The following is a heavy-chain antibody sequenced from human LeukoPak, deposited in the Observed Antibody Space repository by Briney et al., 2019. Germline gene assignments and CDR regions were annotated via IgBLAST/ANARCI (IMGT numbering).Heavy chain of an antibody. CDR2: MYYSGST. CDR1: GGSISSGDYY. Sequence: SETLSLTCTVSGGSISSGDYYWSWIRQPPGKGLEWIAYMYYSGSTYYSPSLKSRVTMSADTSKNQLSLKLSSVTAADTAVYYCARPYYYDSRIDPWGQGILVTVSS. J-gene: IGHJ5*02. CDR3: ARPYYYDSRIDP. V-gene: IGHV4-30-4*01. D-gene: IGHD3-22*01.